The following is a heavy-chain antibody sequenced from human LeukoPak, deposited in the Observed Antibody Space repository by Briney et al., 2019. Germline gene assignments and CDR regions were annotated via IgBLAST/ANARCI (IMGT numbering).Heavy chain of an antibody. CDR1: GFTFSSSA. J-gene: IGHJ5*02. Sequence: GGSLRLSCAASGFTFSSSAMSWVRQAPGKGLEWVSAISGSGVSKYYADSVKGRLTISIDNSKNTVYLQMNGLRAEDTAVYYCAKISPYYYDSSRYYPWGQGTLVTVSS. D-gene: IGHD3-22*01. V-gene: IGHV3-23*01. CDR3: AKISPYYYDSSRYYP. CDR2: ISGSGVSK.